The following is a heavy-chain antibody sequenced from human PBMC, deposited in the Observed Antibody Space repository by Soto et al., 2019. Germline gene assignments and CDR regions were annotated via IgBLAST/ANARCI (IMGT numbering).Heavy chain of an antibody. D-gene: IGHD2-2*01. CDR1: GYTFTSYG. J-gene: IGHJ5*02. V-gene: IGHV1-18*04. Sequence: ASVKVSCKASGYTFTSYGISWVRQAPGQGLEWMGWISAYNGNRNYAQKLQGRVTMTTDASTSTAYMELRSLRSDDTAVYYCARDYCSSTSCPSAEYNWFDTWGQGTLVTVSS. CDR3: ARDYCSSTSCPSAEYNWFDT. CDR2: ISAYNGNR.